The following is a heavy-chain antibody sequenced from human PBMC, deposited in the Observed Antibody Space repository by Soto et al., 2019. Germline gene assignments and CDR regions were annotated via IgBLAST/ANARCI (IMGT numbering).Heavy chain of an antibody. J-gene: IGHJ4*02. D-gene: IGHD3-22*01. CDR3: AKDYSGGDSSGYYGSYYFDY. Sequence: WWSLRLSCSASVFTFSRYAMSWFRQAPGKGLEWVSAISGSGGSTYYADSVKGRFTISRDNSKNTLYLQMDSLRAEDTAVYYCAKDYSGGDSSGYYGSYYFDYWGQGTLVTVSS. CDR1: VFTFSRYA. CDR2: ISGSGGST. V-gene: IGHV3-23*01.